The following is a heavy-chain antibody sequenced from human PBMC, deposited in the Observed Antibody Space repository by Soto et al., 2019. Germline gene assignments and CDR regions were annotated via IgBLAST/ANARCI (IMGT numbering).Heavy chain of an antibody. Sequence: TGGSLRLSCAASGFTFSSYAMSWVRQAPGKGLEWVSAISGSGGSTYYADSVKGRFTIFRDNSKNTLYLQMNSLRAEDTAVYYCAKVRIGQWLVLHYWGQGTLVTVSS. CDR3: AKVRIGQWLVLHY. J-gene: IGHJ4*02. D-gene: IGHD6-19*01. V-gene: IGHV3-23*01. CDR1: GFTFSSYA. CDR2: ISGSGGST.